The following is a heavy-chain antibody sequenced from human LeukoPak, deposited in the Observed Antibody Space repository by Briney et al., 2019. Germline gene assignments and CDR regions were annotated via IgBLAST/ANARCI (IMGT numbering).Heavy chain of an antibody. J-gene: IGHJ5*02. CDR2: INHSGST. Sequence: PSQTLSLTCTVSGGSISSGDYYWSWIRRPPGRGLEWIGEINHSGSTNYNPSLKSRVTISVDTSKNQFSLKLSSVTAADTAVYYCARLEDWFDPWGQGTLVTVSS. CDR1: GGSISSGDYY. V-gene: IGHV4-30-4*08. CDR3: ARLEDWFDP.